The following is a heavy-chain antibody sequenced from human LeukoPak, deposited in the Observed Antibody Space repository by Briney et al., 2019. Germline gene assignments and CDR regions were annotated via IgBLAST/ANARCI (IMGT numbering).Heavy chain of an antibody. CDR2: IYDSGST. Sequence: SETLSLTCTASGGSISSYYRSWIRQPPGKGLEWIGYIYDSGSTNYNPSLKSRVTISVDTSKNQFSLKLSSVTAADTAVYYCARRGPVTTPYYYYYMDVWGKGTTVTVSS. D-gene: IGHD4-17*01. CDR1: GGSISSYY. V-gene: IGHV4-59*08. J-gene: IGHJ6*03. CDR3: ARRGPVTTPYYYYYMDV.